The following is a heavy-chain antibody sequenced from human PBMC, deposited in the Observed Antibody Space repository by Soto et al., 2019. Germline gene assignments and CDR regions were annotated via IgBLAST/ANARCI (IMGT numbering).Heavy chain of an antibody. D-gene: IGHD2-2*01. CDR1: GFTFSSYW. CDR2: IYTDGSRT. V-gene: IGHV3-74*01. CDR3: ARGLMYLYGMDV. J-gene: IGHJ6*02. Sequence: EVQLVESGGGLVQPGGSLRLSCAASGFTFSSYWMHWVRQAPGKGLVWVSRIYTDGSRTNYADSMKGRFTISRDNAKNTLYLQINSLRAEDTAVYYCARGLMYLYGMDVWGQGTTVTVSS.